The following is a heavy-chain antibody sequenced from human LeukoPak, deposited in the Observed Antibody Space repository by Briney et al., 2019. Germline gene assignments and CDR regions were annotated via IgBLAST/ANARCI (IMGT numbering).Heavy chain of an antibody. J-gene: IGHJ6*02. CDR2: INPNSGGT. D-gene: IGHD6-19*01. V-gene: IGHV1-2*04. CDR3: ARDRGQQWGYYYYYYGMDV. Sequence: ASVKVSCKASGYTFTGYYMHWVRQAPGQGLEWMGWINPNSGGTNYAQKFQGWVTMTRDTSISTAYMELRSLRSDDTAVYYCARDRGQQWGYYYYYYGMDVWGQGTTVTVSS. CDR1: GYTFTGYY.